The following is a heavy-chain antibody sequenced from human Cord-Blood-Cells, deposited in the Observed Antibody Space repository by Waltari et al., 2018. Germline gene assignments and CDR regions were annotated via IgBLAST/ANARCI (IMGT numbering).Heavy chain of an antibody. V-gene: IGHV1-69*01. CDR1: GGTFRSYA. CDR2: IIPIFGTA. CDR3: ARLGGSCYSCWYFDL. J-gene: IGHJ2*01. D-gene: IGHD2-15*01. Sequence: QVQLVQSGAEVKKPGSSVKVSCKASGGTFRSYAISWVRPAPGQGLEWMGGIIPIFGTANYAQKFQGRVTITADESTSTAYMELSSLRSEDTAVYYCARLGGSCYSCWYFDLWGRGTLVTVSS.